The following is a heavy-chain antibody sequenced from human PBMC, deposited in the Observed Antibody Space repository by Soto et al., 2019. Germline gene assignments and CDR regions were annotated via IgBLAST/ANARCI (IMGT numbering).Heavy chain of an antibody. J-gene: IGHJ6*02. V-gene: IGHV3-23*01. CDR3: AKDPPSERMQPDYGMDV. Sequence: GGSLRLSCAASGFTFNSCLMSWVRQAPGKGLEWVSLISGSGRYTDYADSVKGRFTISRDNSKNTLYLQMNSLRAEDTAVYYCAKDPPSERMQPDYGMDVWGQGTTVTVSS. CDR1: GFTFNSCL. CDR2: ISGSGRYT. D-gene: IGHD6-13*01.